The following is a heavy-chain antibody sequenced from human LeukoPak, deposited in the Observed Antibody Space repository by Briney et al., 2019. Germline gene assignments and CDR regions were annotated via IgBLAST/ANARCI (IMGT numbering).Heavy chain of an antibody. V-gene: IGHV1-18*01. CDR3: ASSKWSAGGDYYHYMDV. Sequence: ASVKASCKASGYIFTSYGISWVRQAPGQGLEWMGWISAYNGNTNYAQKFQGRVTMTTDTSTSTAYMELRSLRSDDTAMYYCASSKWSAGGDYYHYMDVWGKGTTVTVSS. J-gene: IGHJ6*03. D-gene: IGHD6-13*01. CDR2: ISAYNGNT. CDR1: GYIFTSYG.